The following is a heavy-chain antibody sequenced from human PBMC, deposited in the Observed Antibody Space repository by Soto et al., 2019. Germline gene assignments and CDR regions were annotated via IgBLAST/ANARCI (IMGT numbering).Heavy chain of an antibody. J-gene: IGHJ4*02. CDR3: ARVPFYDSSGRSYYFDF. Sequence: SETLSLTCTVSGGSINSGDYYWSWIRQPPGKGLECIGYIYYSGSTYYNPSLKSRVTISVDTSKNQFSLKLSSVTAADTAVYYCARVPFYDSSGRSYYFDFWGQGSLVTVSS. D-gene: IGHD3-22*01. V-gene: IGHV4-30-4*01. CDR2: IYYSGST. CDR1: GGSINSGDYY.